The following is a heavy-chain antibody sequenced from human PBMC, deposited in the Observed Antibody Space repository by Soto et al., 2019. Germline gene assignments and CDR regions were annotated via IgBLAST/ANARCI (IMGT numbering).Heavy chain of an antibody. CDR3: ARVGVGATYDAFDT. Sequence: ESGGGLVQPGGSLRLSCAASGFTFSSSEMNWVRQAPGKGLEWVSYISNSGRTIYYADSVKGRFTISRDNAKNSLYLQMNSLRAEDTAVYYCARVGVGATYDAFDTWGQGTMVTVSS. CDR1: GFTFSSSE. D-gene: IGHD1-26*01. J-gene: IGHJ3*02. V-gene: IGHV3-48*03. CDR2: ISNSGRTI.